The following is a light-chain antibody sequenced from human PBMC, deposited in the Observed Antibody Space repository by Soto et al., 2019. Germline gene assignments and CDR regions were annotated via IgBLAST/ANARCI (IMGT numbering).Light chain of an antibody. J-gene: IGLJ1*01. V-gene: IGLV1-47*02. CDR1: DSNIGSNS. Sequence: QSVLTQEPSASGTAGQGVTISCSGSDSNIGSNSVYWYQHLPKTAPKLLIYYNNQRPSGVPDRFSGSRSGTSASLAISGIRSEDEADYYCNSFRVSHLYVFGTGTKVTVL. CDR2: YNN. CDR3: NSFRVSHLYV.